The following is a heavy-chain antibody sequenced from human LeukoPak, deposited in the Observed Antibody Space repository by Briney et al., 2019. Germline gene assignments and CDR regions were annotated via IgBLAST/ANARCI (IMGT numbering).Heavy chain of an antibody. D-gene: IGHD3-3*01. CDR2: IYTSGST. CDR3: ARGKAYYDFWSDAFDI. J-gene: IGHJ3*02. Sequence: SETLSLTCTVSGGSISSGSYYWSWIRQPAGKGLEWIGRIYTSGSTNYNPSLKSRVTISVDTSKNQFSLKLSSVTAADTAVYYCARGKAYYDFWSDAFDIWGQGTMVTVSS. V-gene: IGHV4-61*02. CDR1: GGSISSGSYY.